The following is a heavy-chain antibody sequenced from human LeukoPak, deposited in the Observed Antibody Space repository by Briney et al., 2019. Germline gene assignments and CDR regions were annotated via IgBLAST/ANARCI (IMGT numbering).Heavy chain of an antibody. CDR1: GGTFSSYP. CDR3: ARGYGSGVGYCDY. V-gene: IGHV1-69*05. D-gene: IGHD3-10*01. CDR2: IIPIFGTA. Sequence: ASVNVSCKASGGTFSSYPISWVRQAPGQGLAWMGGIIPIFGTAKYAQKFQGKFTITTDESTSTAYMELSSLRSEDTAVYYCARGYGSGVGYCDYWGEGTLVTVSS. J-gene: IGHJ4*02.